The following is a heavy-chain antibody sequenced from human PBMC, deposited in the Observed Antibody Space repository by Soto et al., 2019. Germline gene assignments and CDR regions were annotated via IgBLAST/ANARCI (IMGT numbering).Heavy chain of an antibody. J-gene: IGHJ1*01. CDR3: AKDSRQIAAAGEYFQH. CDR1: GFTFSSYG. Sequence: GGSLRLSCAASGFTFSSYGMHWVRQAPGKGLEWVAVISYDGSNKYYADSVKGRFTISRDNSKNTLYLQMNSLRAEDTAVYYCAKDSRQIAAAGEYFQHWGQGTLVTVSS. D-gene: IGHD6-13*01. CDR2: ISYDGSNK. V-gene: IGHV3-30*18.